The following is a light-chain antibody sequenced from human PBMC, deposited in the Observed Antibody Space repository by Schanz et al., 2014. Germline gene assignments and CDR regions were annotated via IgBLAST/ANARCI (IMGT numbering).Light chain of an antibody. CDR1: SSNIASNT. V-gene: IGLV1-40*01. J-gene: IGLJ3*02. Sequence: QSVLVQPPSLSGTPGQRVTISCSGSSSNIASNTVNWYQQVPGTAPKPLIFDNTNRPSGVPDRFSGSKSGTSASLAITGLQAEDEADYYCQSYDSSLSEWVFGGGTKLTVL. CDR3: QSYDSSLSEWV. CDR2: DNT.